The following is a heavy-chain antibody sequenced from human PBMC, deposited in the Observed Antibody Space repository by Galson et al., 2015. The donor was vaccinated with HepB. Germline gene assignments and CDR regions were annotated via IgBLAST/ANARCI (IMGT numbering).Heavy chain of an antibody. D-gene: IGHD2-2*01. V-gene: IGHV5-51*01. Sequence: QSGAEVTKPGESLKISCKGSGSSFTSYWIGWVRQMPGKGLEWMGIIYPGDSDTRYSLSFQGQVTISADKSISTAYLQWSSLKASDTAMYYCARHRSSAVVPAAPGAFDIWGQGTTVTVSS. CDR1: GSSFTSYW. J-gene: IGHJ3*02. CDR2: IYPGDSDT. CDR3: ARHRSSAVVPAAPGAFDI.